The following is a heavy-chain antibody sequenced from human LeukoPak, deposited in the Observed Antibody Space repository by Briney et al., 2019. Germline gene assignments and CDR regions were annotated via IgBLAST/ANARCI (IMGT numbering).Heavy chain of an antibody. V-gene: IGHV4-39*02. J-gene: IGHJ4*02. CDR3: ARTNYDSGKDFFDH. Sequence: SETLSLTCSASGGSISSSSCYWGWIRQPPGKGLEWIGSFYYTGTTYYNPSVKSRVTISVDTSKNHFSLKLSSVTAADTAVYYCARTNYDSGKDFFDHWGQGTLVTVSS. D-gene: IGHD3-10*01. CDR1: GGSISSSSCY. CDR2: FYYTGTT.